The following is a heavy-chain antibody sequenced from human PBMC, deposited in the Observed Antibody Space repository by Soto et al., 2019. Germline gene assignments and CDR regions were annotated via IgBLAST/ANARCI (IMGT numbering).Heavy chain of an antibody. CDR1: GGSLSSSNW. J-gene: IGHJ6*02. CDR2: LFHTGRA. Sequence: PSETLSLTCAVSGGSLSSSNWWSWVRQPPGKGLEWIGELFHTGRANYNPSLRSRVAISVDKSKNQFSLRLSSVTATDTAVYYCARGGAIFGVVIRVGYYYGMDVWGQGTTVTVSS. D-gene: IGHD3-3*01. V-gene: IGHV4-4*02. CDR3: ARGGAIFGVVIRVGYYYGMDV.